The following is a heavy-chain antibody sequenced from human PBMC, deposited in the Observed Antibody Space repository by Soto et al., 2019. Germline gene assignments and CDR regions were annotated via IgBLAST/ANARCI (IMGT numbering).Heavy chain of an antibody. V-gene: IGHV3-23*01. CDR3: AKATTNGGWFNPFDS. CDR2: LSGSGTST. J-gene: IGHJ4*02. Sequence: GGSLRLSCASSGFSFVNYAMNWVRQAPGKGLEWVSGLSGSGTSTYYADSVKGRFTISRDNSRDTLFLQMNSLTADDTAVYYCAKATTNGGWFNPFDSWGQGALVTVSS. D-gene: IGHD6-19*01. CDR1: GFSFVNYA.